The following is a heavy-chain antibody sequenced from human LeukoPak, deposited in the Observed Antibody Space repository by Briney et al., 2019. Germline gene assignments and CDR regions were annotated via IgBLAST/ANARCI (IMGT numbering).Heavy chain of an antibody. J-gene: IGHJ4*02. CDR3: TTDGDYGDGLRGDY. CDR1: GFTVSSNY. CDR2: IKGKTDAGTT. V-gene: IGHV3-15*01. Sequence: PGGSLRLSCAASGFTVSSNYMSWVRQAPGKGLEWVGRIKGKTDAGTTDHAAPVKGRFTISRDDSKNTLYLQMNSLKTEDTAVYYCTTDGDYGDGLRGDYWGQGTLVTVSS. D-gene: IGHD4-17*01.